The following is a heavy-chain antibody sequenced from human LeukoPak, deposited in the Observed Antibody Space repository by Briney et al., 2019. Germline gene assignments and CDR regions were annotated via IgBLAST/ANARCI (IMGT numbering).Heavy chain of an antibody. CDR2: ISWNSGSI. Sequence: PGGSLRLSCAASGFTFDDYAMHWVRQAPGKGLEWVSGISWNSGSIGYADSVKGRFTISRDNAKNSLYLQMNSLRAEDTALYYCAKASLQMATTDWGQGTLVTVSS. J-gene: IGHJ4*02. CDR3: AKASLQMATTD. CDR1: GFTFDDYA. V-gene: IGHV3-9*01. D-gene: IGHD5-24*01.